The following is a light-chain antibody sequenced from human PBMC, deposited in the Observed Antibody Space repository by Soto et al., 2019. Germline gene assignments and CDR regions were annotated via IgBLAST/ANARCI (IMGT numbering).Light chain of an antibody. Sequence: IQITQSPSSLSASVGDRVTITCRTSQSIDNYLNWYQQKPGKAPKLLMYAASTLQSGVPSRFSGSGSETDFTTTIYSTQPQDIETYYCNTSYTTIFNFGPGTKVDIK. CDR3: NTSYTTIFN. CDR1: QSIDNY. J-gene: IGKJ3*01. V-gene: IGKV1-39*01. CDR2: AAS.